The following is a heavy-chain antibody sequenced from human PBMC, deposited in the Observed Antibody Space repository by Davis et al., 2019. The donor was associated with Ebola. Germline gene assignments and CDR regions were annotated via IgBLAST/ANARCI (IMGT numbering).Heavy chain of an antibody. CDR3: AREDSVVSRGMDV. V-gene: IGHV4-34*01. Sequence: GSLRLSCAVYGGSFSGYYWSWLRQPPGKGLEWIGEINHRGSTNYNPSLKSRVTISVDTSKNQFSLTLSSVTAADTAVYYCAREDSVVSRGMDVWGQGTTVTVSS. J-gene: IGHJ6*02. D-gene: IGHD2-2*01. CDR1: GGSFSGYY. CDR2: INHRGST.